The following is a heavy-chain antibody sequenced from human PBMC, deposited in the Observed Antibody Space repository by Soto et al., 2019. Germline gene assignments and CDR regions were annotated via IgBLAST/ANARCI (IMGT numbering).Heavy chain of an antibody. D-gene: IGHD4-17*01. CDR2: INHSGST. Sequence: SETLSLTCAVYGGSFSGYYWSWIRQPPGKGLGWIGEINHSGSTNYNPSLKSRVTISVDTSKNQFSLKLSSVTAADTAVYYCARGYPVRDDAFDIWGQGTMVTVSS. V-gene: IGHV4-34*01. CDR3: ARGYPVRDDAFDI. J-gene: IGHJ3*02. CDR1: GGSFSGYY.